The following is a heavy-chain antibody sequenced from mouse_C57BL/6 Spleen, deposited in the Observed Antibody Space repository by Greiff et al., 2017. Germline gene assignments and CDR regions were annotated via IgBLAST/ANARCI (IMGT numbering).Heavy chain of an antibody. J-gene: IGHJ2*01. D-gene: IGHD1-1*01. CDR3: AMYYYGSSYVDG. V-gene: IGHV1-82*01. CDR2: IYPGDGDT. Sequence: QVQLQQSGPELVKPGASVKISCKASGYAFSSSWMNWVKQRPGKGLEWIGRIYPGDGDTNYNGKFKGKATLTADKSSSTAYMQLSSLTSEDSAVYFCAMYYYGSSYVDGWGKGTTLTVSS. CDR1: GYAFSSSW.